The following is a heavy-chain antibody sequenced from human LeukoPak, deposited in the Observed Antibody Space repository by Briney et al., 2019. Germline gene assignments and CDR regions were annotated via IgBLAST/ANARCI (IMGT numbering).Heavy chain of an antibody. CDR1: GGSFSGYD. J-gene: IGHJ4*02. CDR2: IKNSGRT. V-gene: IGHV4-34*01. Sequence: PSETLSLTCAVYGGSFSGYDWSWIRQPPGKGLEGIGEIKNSGRTNYNPSLKRRVPKSLETSKNQFSLKLSPVTAADTAVYYCAREKEAAAGTGFEQDWGQGTLVTVPS. D-gene: IGHD6-13*01. CDR3: AREKEAAAGTGFEQD.